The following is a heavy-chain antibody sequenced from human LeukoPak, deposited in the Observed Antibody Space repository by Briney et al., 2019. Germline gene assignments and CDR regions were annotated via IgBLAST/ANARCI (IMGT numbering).Heavy chain of an antibody. D-gene: IGHD2-2*01. CDR3: ARHYLSDGILSTFDP. V-gene: IGHV4-39*01. Sequence: PSETLSLTCTVSGGSISSSPYYWGWIRQPPGKGLEWIGTIYYRGSTYSNPSLNSRVTISLDTSKNLFSLRLRSVTAADTALYYCARHYLSDGILSTFDPWGQGTLVTVSS. CDR1: GGSISSSPYY. CDR2: IYYRGST. J-gene: IGHJ5*02.